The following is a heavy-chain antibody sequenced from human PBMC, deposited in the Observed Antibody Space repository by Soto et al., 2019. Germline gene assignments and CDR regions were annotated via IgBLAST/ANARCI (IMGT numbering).Heavy chain of an antibody. V-gene: IGHV1-69*02. J-gene: IGHJ4*02. Sequence: QVQLVQSGAEVKKPGSSVKVSCKASGGTFSSYTISWVRQDPGQGLEWVGRIIPILGIANYAQKFQGRVTITVDKSTSTAYMELSSLRSEDTAVYYCAPRGDGYKDYWGQGTLVTVSS. CDR1: GGTFSSYT. D-gene: IGHD3-10*01. CDR3: APRGDGYKDY. CDR2: IIPILGIA.